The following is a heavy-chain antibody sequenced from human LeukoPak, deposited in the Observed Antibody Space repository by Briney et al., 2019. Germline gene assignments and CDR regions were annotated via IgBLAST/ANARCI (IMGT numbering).Heavy chain of an antibody. CDR3: ARSLNHPYCGGDCFGDY. CDR1: GYTFTSYG. V-gene: IGHV1-18*01. CDR2: ISAYNGNT. D-gene: IGHD2-21*02. J-gene: IGHJ4*02. Sequence: ASVKVSCKASGYTFTSYGISWVRQAPGRGLEWMGWISAYNGNTNYAQKLQGRVTMTTDTSTSTAYMELRSLRSDDTAVYYCARSLNHPYCGGDCFGDYWGQGTLVTVSS.